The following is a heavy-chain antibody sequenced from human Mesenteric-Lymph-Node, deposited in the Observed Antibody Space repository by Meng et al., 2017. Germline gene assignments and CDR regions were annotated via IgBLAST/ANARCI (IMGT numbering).Heavy chain of an antibody. J-gene: IGHJ4*02. CDR2: INSGNGKT. V-gene: IGHV1-3*01. D-gene: IGHD1-26*01. Sequence: QVQRVQSGAEVKKPRASAKVSCKASGYTFTNYAIQWVRQAPGQRLEWMGWINSGNGKTKYSEKFQGRVTITRDTSATTAYMELSSLRSEDMAVYYCARGLWEQSRYYFDSWGQGTLVTVSS. CDR3: ARGLWEQSRYYFDS. CDR1: GYTFTNYA.